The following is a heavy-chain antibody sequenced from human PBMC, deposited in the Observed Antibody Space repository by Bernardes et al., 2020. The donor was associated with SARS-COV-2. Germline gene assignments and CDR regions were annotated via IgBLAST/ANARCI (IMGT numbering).Heavy chain of an antibody. V-gene: IGHV3-23*01. Sequence: GGSLRLSCAASGFTLTSYAMSWVRQAPGKGLEWVSGIGGDADNTYYADSVKGRFTISRDSSMNTLFLQMNSLRAEDTAVYYCAKDYCGGDCDFFDYWGQGPLVTVSS. D-gene: IGHD2-21*02. CDR1: GFTLTSYA. J-gene: IGHJ4*02. CDR3: AKDYCGGDCDFFDY. CDR2: IGGDADNT.